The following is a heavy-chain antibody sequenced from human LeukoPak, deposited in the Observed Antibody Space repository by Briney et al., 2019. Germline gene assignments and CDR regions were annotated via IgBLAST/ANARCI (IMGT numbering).Heavy chain of an antibody. V-gene: IGHV3-30*18. Sequence: GGSLRLSCAASGFIFSNYGIHWVRQAPGKGLEWLAVISYDGSKKYYGDSVKGRFTVSRDDSKNTLYLQMNSLRGDDTAVYYCAKDGTSYYYIYYWGQGTLVTVSS. D-gene: IGHD2/OR15-2a*01. J-gene: IGHJ4*02. CDR2: ISYDGSKK. CDR3: AKDGTSYYYIYY. CDR1: GFIFSNYG.